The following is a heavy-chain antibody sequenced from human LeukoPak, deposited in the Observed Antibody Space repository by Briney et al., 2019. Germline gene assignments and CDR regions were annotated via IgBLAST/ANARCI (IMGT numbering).Heavy chain of an antibody. CDR2: IYTSGST. CDR3: ARDYYDRDDAFDI. V-gene: IGHV4-61*02. Sequence: SQTLSLTCTVSGGSFSSVDTYWNWIRQHPGKGLERIGRIYTSGSTNYNPSLKSRVTMSVDTSKNQFSLKLSSVTAADTAVYYCARDYYDRDDAFDIWGQGTMVTVSS. D-gene: IGHD3-22*01. J-gene: IGHJ3*02. CDR1: GGSFSSVDTY.